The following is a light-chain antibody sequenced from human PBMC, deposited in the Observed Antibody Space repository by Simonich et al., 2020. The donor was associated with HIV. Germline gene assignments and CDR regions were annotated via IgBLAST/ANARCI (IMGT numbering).Light chain of an antibody. Sequence: DIVMTQSPDSLAVSLGERATINCKSSQSVLYSSNNKTYLAWYQQKPGQPPKLSIYWASIRESGVPDRFSGSGSGTHFTLTISSLQAEYVAVYYCQQYYSTPWTFGQGTKVEIK. J-gene: IGKJ1*01. CDR2: WAS. CDR3: QQYYSTPWT. V-gene: IGKV4-1*01. CDR1: QSVLYSSNNKTY.